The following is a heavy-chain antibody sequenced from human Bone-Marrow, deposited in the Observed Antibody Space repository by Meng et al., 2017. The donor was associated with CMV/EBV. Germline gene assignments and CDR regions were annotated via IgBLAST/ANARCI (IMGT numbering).Heavy chain of an antibody. V-gene: IGHV3-23*03. CDR2: IHSGGSIT. Sequence: GESLKISCAASGFTFSRYTMTWVRQAPGKGLEWVSLIHSGGSITYYTDSVKGRFTISRDNSKNTLYLQMNSLRAEDTAVYYCARDSPTEGSGCHDWGQGKLVTVSS. CDR3: ARDSPTEGSGCHD. J-gene: IGHJ4*02. CDR1: GFTFSRYT. D-gene: IGHD6-19*01.